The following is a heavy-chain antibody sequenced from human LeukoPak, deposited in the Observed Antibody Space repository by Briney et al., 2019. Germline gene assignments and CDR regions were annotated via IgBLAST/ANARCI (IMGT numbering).Heavy chain of an antibody. CDR1: GFXVSSND. V-gene: IGHV3-53*01. Sequence: GGSLRLSCEASGFXVSSNDISWVRQAPGKGLEWVSVIYSGGSTDYTDSVMGRFTISRDNSKNTLYLQMNSLRAEDTAVYFCARGPRGFDPWGQGTLVTVSS. CDR3: ARGPRGFDP. J-gene: IGHJ5*02. CDR2: IYSGGST.